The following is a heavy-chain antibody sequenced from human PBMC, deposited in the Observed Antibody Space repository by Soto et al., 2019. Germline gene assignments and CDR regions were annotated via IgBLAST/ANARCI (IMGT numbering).Heavy chain of an antibody. D-gene: IGHD3-10*01. CDR1: GYTFTSYD. CDR3: AREFRRGPLGDLDDYYYYGMDV. Sequence: GVSVKVSCKASGYTFTSYDINWVRQATGQGLEWMGWMNPNSGNTGYAQKFQGRVTMTRNTSISTAYMELSSLRSEDTAVYYCAREFRRGPLGDLDDYYYYGMDVWGQGTTVTVSS. CDR2: MNPNSGNT. J-gene: IGHJ6*02. V-gene: IGHV1-8*01.